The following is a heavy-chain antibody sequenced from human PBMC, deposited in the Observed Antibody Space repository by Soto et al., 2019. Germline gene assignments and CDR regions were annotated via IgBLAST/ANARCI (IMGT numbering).Heavy chain of an antibody. CDR1: GFTFTNYA. J-gene: IGHJ3*01. CDR3: AKKGLGSLKTFCSGGDCHYAFAL. V-gene: IGHV3-23*01. Sequence: EVQLLESGGGLVQPGGSLRLSCAASGFTFTNYAMSWVRQAPGKGLEWVSTISGGGDGTYYADSVKGHFTISRDNSKNTLYLQMNSLRAEDAAIYYCAKKGLGSLKTFCSGGDCHYAFALWGQGTMVTVSS. D-gene: IGHD2-15*01. CDR2: ISGGGDGT.